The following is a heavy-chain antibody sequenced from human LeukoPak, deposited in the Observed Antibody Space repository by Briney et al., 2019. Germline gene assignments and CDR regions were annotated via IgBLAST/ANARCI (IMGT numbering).Heavy chain of an antibody. CDR2: ISYDGSNK. CDR3: ARDWTSSSWYQIPPYYYYGMDV. J-gene: IGHJ6*02. Sequence: GGSLRLSCAASGLSFSSYAMLWVCQAVGQVLEWVALISYDGSNKYVDSVLGRFTISRDNSKNTLYLQMDSLRAEDTAVYYCARDWTSSSWYQIPPYYYYGMDVWGQGTTVTVSS. V-gene: IGHV3-30-3*01. CDR1: GLSFSSYA. D-gene: IGHD6-13*01.